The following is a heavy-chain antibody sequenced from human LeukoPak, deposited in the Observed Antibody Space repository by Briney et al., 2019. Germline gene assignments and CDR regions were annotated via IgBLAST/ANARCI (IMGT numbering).Heavy chain of an antibody. V-gene: IGHV3-23*01. J-gene: IGHJ4*02. D-gene: IGHD3-22*01. CDR2: ISGSGGST. CDR3: AKGAYDSSGYYLPPDY. CDR1: GFTFSSYA. Sequence: PGGSLRLSCAASGFTFSSYAVSWVRQAPGKGLEWVSAISGSGGSTYYADSVKGRFTISRDKSKNMLYLQMNSLRAEDTAVYYCAKGAYDSSGYYLPPDYWGQGTLVTVSS.